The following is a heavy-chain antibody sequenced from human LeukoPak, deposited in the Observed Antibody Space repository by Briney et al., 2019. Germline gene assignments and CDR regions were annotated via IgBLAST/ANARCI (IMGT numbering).Heavy chain of an antibody. CDR3: ARGGDYGDYFAGSFDY. D-gene: IGHD4-17*01. Sequence: ASVKVSCKASGYTFTSYGISWVRQAPGQGLEWMGWISAYNGNTNYAQKLQGRVTMTTDTSTSTAYMELRSLRSDDTAVYYCARGGDYGDYFAGSFDYWGQGTLVTVSS. CDR1: GYTFTSYG. CDR2: ISAYNGNT. J-gene: IGHJ4*02. V-gene: IGHV1-18*01.